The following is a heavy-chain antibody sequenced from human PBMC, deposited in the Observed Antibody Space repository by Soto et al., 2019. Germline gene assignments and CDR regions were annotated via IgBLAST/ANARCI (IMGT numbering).Heavy chain of an antibody. Sequence: QVQLQESGPGLVKPSQTLSLTCTVSGGSISSGGYYWSWIRQHPGKGLEWIGYIYYRGSTYYNPSLKSRVTISVDPSKNQVPLKLSSVTAADTAVYYCARDRYSSGMGRWFDPWGQGTLVTVSS. D-gene: IGHD3-22*01. CDR3: ARDRYSSGMGRWFDP. V-gene: IGHV4-31*03. CDR2: IYYRGST. J-gene: IGHJ5*02. CDR1: GGSISSGGYY.